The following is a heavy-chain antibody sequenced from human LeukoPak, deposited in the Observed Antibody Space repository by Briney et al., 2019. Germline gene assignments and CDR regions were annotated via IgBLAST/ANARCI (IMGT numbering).Heavy chain of an antibody. D-gene: IGHD6-19*01. Sequence: ASVKVSCKASGFSFTSSAVQWVRQARGQRLEWIGWIVVGSGNTNYAQKFQERVTITRDMSTSTAYMELSSLRSEDTAVYYCAAEGSSGWYDYWGQGTLVTVSS. CDR2: IVVGSGNT. J-gene: IGHJ4*02. CDR3: AAEGSSGWYDY. V-gene: IGHV1-58*01. CDR1: GFSFTSSA.